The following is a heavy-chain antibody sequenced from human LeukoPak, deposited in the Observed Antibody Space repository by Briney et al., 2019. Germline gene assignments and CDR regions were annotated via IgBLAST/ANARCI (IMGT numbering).Heavy chain of an antibody. Sequence: GVSLRLSCAASGFTFSNAWMSGVRQAPGKGLEGVGRIKSKTDGGTTDYAASVKGRFTISRDDSKNSLYLQMNSLKTEDTAVYYCTTDVPILTMIVVVNYFDYWGQGTLVTVSS. CDR3: TTDVPILTMIVVVNYFDY. CDR1: GFTFSNAW. V-gene: IGHV3-15*01. D-gene: IGHD3-22*01. J-gene: IGHJ4*02. CDR2: IKSKTDGGTT.